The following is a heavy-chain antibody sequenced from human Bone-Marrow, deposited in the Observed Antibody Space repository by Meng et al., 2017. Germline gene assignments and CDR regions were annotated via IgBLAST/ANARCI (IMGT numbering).Heavy chain of an antibody. CDR1: GGSISNYY. Sequence: QVQLQESGPGLVKPSETLSLTCTVSGGSISNYYYNWIRQPPGKELEWIGYIYYSGSTNYNPFLKSRVTISVDTSKNQFSLKLSSVTAADTAIYYCARHPAPYNSGSAFDIWGQGTMVTVSS. CDR3: ARHPAPYNSGSAFDI. CDR2: IYYSGST. J-gene: IGHJ3*02. D-gene: IGHD6-19*01. V-gene: IGHV4-59*08.